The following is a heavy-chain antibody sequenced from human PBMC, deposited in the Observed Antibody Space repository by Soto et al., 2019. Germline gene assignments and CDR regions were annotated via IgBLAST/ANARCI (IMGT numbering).Heavy chain of an antibody. CDR3: ATKGRLRWYIQYYYYYGMDV. V-gene: IGHV1-69*01. J-gene: IGHJ6*02. CDR1: GGTFSSYA. Sequence: QVQLVQSGAEGKKPGSSVKVSCTASGGTFSSYAISWVRQAPGQGLEWMGGIIPIFGTANYAQKFQGRVTITADESTSTADMELSSLRSEDTAVYYYATKGRLRWYIQYYYYYGMDVWGQGTTVTVSS. CDR2: IIPIFGTA. D-gene: IGHD4-17*01.